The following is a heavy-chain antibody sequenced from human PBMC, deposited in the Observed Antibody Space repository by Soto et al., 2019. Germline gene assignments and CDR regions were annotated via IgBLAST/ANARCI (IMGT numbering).Heavy chain of an antibody. CDR1: GLTFSSCE. CDR3: AGRYCTNGVCHLGLSDF. D-gene: IGHD2-8*01. J-gene: IGHJ4*02. Sequence: GGSLRLSCAASGLTFSSCEMNWVRQAPGKGLEWVSYIGSRGSTTYYADSVKGRFTISRDNAKSSLFLQMNSLRAEDTAVYYCAGRYCTNGVCHLGLSDFWGQGALVTVYS. CDR2: IGSRGSTT. V-gene: IGHV3-48*03.